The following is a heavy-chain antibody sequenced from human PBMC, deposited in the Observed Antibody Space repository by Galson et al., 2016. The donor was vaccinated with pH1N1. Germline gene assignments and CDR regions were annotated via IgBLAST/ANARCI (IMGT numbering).Heavy chain of an antibody. Sequence: SVKVSCKASGYTFTSNAMNWVRQAPGQGLEWMGWINTNTGNPTYAQGFTGRFVFSLDTSVSMAYLQISSLKAEDTAVYYCARSYCSSTSCYGGSYYYYGMDVWGQGTTVTFSS. CDR1: GYTFTSNA. V-gene: IGHV7-4-1*04. J-gene: IGHJ6*02. CDR3: ARSYCSSTSCYGGSYYYYGMDV. CDR2: INTNTGNP. D-gene: IGHD2-2*01.